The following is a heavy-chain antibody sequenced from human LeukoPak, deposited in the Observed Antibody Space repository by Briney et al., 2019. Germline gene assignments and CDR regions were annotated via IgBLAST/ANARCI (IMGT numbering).Heavy chain of an antibody. CDR2: MNPNSGNT. CDR1: GYTFTSYD. CDR3: ARGRRTRRLVATMVWFDP. J-gene: IGHJ5*02. V-gene: IGHV1-8*01. Sequence: ASVTVSCKASGYTFTSYDINWVRQATGQGLGWMGWMNPNSGNTGYAQKFQGRVTMTRNTSISTAYMELSSLRSEDTAVYYCARGRRTRRLVATMVWFDPWGQGTLVTVSS. D-gene: IGHD5-12*01.